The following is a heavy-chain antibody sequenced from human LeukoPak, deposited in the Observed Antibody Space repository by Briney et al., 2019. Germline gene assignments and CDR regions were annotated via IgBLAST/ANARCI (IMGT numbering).Heavy chain of an antibody. CDR1: GYSFRNYG. J-gene: IGHJ4*02. V-gene: IGHV1-18*01. CDR3: AAVDTAMDAYYFDY. CDR2: ISVYNGNT. D-gene: IGHD5-18*01. Sequence: GASVKVFCKAFGYSFRNYGISWVRQAPGQGLEYMGWISVYNGNTNYAQRLQGRVTMTADTSTSTVYMELRSLRSDDTAVYYCAAVDTAMDAYYFDYWGQGTLVTVSS.